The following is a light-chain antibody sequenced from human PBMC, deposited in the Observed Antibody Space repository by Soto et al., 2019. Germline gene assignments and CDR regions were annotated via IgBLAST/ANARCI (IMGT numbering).Light chain of an antibody. CDR1: NLGDRY. CDR3: QTWDGGTRVI. CDR2: QDR. V-gene: IGLV3-1*01. Sequence: SYELTQPPSVPVSPGQTATITCSGDNLGDRYAYWYQQKPGRSPIVVIYQDRKRPSEIPERFSGSNSGNTATLTISGTQAMDEADYYCQTWDGGTRVIFGGGTKLTVL. J-gene: IGLJ2*01.